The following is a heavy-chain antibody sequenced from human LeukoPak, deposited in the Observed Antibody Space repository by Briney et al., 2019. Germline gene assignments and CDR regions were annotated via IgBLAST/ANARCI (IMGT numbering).Heavy chain of an antibody. D-gene: IGHD3-10*01. CDR3: AREGFLGAFDI. J-gene: IGHJ3*02. CDR2: IYYSGST. CDR1: GGSISSYY. Sequence: SETLSLTCTASGGSISSYYSSWIRQPPGKGLEWIGYIYYSGSTNYNPSLKSRVTISVDTSKNQFSLKLSSVTAADTAVYYCAREGFLGAFDIWGQGTMVTVSS. V-gene: IGHV4-59*01.